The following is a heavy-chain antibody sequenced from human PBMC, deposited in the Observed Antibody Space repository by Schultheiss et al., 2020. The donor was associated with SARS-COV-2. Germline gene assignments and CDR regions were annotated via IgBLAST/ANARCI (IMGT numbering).Heavy chain of an antibody. CDR1: GFTFSTYD. J-gene: IGHJ4*02. V-gene: IGHV3-13*01. CDR2: IGTAGDT. Sequence: GGSLRLSCAASGFTFSTYDMHWVRQATGKGLEWVSTIGTAGDTYYPGSVKGRFTISRQNAKNSLYLQMNSLRAEDTALYYCAKDRGSRSSSSGAYFDYWGQGTLVTVSS. CDR3: AKDRGSRSSSSGAYFDY. D-gene: IGHD6-6*01.